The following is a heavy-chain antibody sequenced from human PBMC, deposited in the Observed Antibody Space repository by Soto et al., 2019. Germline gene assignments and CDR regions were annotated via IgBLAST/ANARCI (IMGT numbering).Heavy chain of an antibody. J-gene: IGHJ6*02. Sequence: ASVKVSCKASGYTFTGYYMHWVRQAPGQGLEWMGWINPNSGGTNYAQKFQGRVTMTRGTSISTAYMELSRLRSDDTAVYYCARESCSGGSCYRYYYGMDVWGQGTTVTVSS. CDR3: ARESCSGGSCYRYYYGMDV. CDR2: INPNSGGT. CDR1: GYTFTGYY. D-gene: IGHD2-15*01. V-gene: IGHV1-2*02.